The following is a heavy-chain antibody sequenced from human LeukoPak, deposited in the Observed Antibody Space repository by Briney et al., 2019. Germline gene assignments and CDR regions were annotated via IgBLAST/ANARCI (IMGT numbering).Heavy chain of an antibody. CDR1: GDSISDNY. V-gene: IGHV4-59*01. Sequence: SETLSLTCTVSGDSISDNYWSWIRQPPGKGLEWIGYIHYTGSTSYNPSLKSRVTISVDTSKNQFSLKLTSVTAADTAVYYCSRLLGYSSGWYITGPWYFDLWGRGTLVTVSS. CDR2: IHYTGST. J-gene: IGHJ2*01. D-gene: IGHD6-19*01. CDR3: SRLLGYSSGWYITGPWYFDL.